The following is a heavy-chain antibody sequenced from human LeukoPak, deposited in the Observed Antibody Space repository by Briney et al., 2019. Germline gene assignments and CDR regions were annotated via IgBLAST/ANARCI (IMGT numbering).Heavy chain of an antibody. CDR2: ISSSSSTI. CDR1: GFTFSSYE. CDR3: ARGNNHDAFDI. J-gene: IGHJ3*02. V-gene: IGHV3-48*01. Sequence: GGSLRLSCAASGFTFSSYEMNWVRQAPGKGLEWVSYISSSSSTIYYADSVKGRFTISRDNAKNSLYLQMNSLRAEDTTVYYCARGNNHDAFDIWGQGTMVTVSS. D-gene: IGHD1-1*01.